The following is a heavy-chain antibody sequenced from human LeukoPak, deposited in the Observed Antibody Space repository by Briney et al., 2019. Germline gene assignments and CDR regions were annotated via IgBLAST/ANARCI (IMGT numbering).Heavy chain of an antibody. J-gene: IGHJ6*02. CDR2: INPSGGST. Sequence: ASVKVSCKASGYTFTSYYMHWVRQAPGQGLEWMGIINPSGGSTSYAQKFQGRVTMTRDTSTSTVYMELSSLRSEDTAVYYCARPDDYGGNTLYGMDVWGQGTTVTVSS. V-gene: IGHV1-46*01. D-gene: IGHD4-23*01. CDR3: ARPDDYGGNTLYGMDV. CDR1: GYTFTSYY.